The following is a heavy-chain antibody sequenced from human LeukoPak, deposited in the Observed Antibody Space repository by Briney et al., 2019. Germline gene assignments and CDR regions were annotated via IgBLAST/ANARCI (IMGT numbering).Heavy chain of an antibody. J-gene: IGHJ4*02. Sequence: GGSLRLSCAASGFTFSSYGMHWVRQAPGKGLEWVAVISYDGSNKYYADSVKGRFTISRDNSKNTLYLQMNSLRAEDTAVYYCAKDSSSGWIDYWGQGTLVTVSS. V-gene: IGHV3-30*18. D-gene: IGHD6-19*01. CDR1: GFTFSSYG. CDR3: AKDSSSGWIDY. CDR2: ISYDGSNK.